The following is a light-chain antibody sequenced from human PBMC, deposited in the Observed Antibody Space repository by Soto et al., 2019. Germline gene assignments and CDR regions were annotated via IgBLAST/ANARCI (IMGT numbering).Light chain of an antibody. J-gene: IGLJ1*01. V-gene: IGLV2-14*01. Sequence: QSALTQPASVSGSPGQSITISCTGTSSDVGGYNYVSWYQQHPGKAPKLMIYEVSNRPLGVANRFSGSKSGNTASLTISGRQADDEADDYCTSYTSSSTLDVFGTGTKVTVL. CDR3: TSYTSSSTLDV. CDR2: EVS. CDR1: SSDVGGYNY.